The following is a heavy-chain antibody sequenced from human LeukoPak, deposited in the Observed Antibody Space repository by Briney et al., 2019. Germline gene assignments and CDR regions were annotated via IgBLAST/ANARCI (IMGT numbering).Heavy chain of an antibody. CDR1: GFIFSSYA. CDR3: ANLYGDYGDY. J-gene: IGHJ4*02. D-gene: IGHD4-17*01. Sequence: GGSLRLSCVASGFIFSSYAMSWVRQAPGKGLERVSGISGSGGSAFYADSVKGRFTISRDNAKNTLYLEMNSLRAEDTAVYYCANLYGDYGDYWGQGNLVTVSS. V-gene: IGHV3-23*01. CDR2: ISGSGGSA.